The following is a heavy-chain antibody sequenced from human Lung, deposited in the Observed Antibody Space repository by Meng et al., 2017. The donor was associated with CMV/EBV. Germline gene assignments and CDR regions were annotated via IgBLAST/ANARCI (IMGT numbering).Heavy chain of an antibody. CDR2: ITGSGSST. CDR3: VKGTGPAAIYYHGMDV. CDR1: GFTFDNYA. V-gene: IGHV3-23*01. Sequence: ETLSLXCVASGFTFDNYAMSWVRQAPGKGLEWVSGITGSGSSTYYADSVKGRFTISRDNSKNMLYLQVNSLRAEDTAVYYCVKGTGPAAIYYHGMDVWGQGTXVTVSS. D-gene: IGHD2-2*01. J-gene: IGHJ6*02.